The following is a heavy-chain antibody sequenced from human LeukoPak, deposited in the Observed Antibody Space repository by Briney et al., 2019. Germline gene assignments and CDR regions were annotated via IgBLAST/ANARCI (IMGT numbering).Heavy chain of an antibody. CDR2: ISYDGSNK. D-gene: IGHD4-23*01. CDR3: YGANAEH. Sequence: GGSLRLSCAASGFTFSSYGMHWVRQAPGKGLEWVAVISYDGSNKYYADSVKGRFTISRDNSKNTLFLQMNSLRAEDTAVYYCYGANAEHWGQGTLVTVSS. CDR1: GFTFSSYG. V-gene: IGHV3-30*03. J-gene: IGHJ1*01.